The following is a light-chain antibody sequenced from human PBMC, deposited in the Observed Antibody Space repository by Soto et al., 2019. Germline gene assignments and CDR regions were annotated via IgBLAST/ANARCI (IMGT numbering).Light chain of an antibody. Sequence: QSVLTQPPSVSGAPGQRVTISCTGSSSNIGAGYDVHWYQQLPGTAPKLLIYDNNNRPSGVPDRFSGSKSGTSASLAITGLQAEDEADYYCQSYDSSLSGFVLFGGGTKLTVL. CDR2: DNN. CDR3: QSYDSSLSGFVL. V-gene: IGLV1-40*01. J-gene: IGLJ2*01. CDR1: SSNIGAGYD.